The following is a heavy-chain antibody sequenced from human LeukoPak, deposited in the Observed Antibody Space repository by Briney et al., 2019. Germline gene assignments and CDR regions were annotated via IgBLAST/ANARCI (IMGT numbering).Heavy chain of an antibody. CDR1: GYTFTSYD. CDR2: INPNSGGT. Sequence: GASVKVSCKASGYTFTSYDINWVRQAPGQGLEWMGWINPNSGGTNYAQKFQGRVTMTRDTSISTAYMELSRLRSDDTAVYYCARDSSYYDLYPTYDYWGQGTLVTVSS. J-gene: IGHJ4*02. D-gene: IGHD3-22*01. V-gene: IGHV1-2*02. CDR3: ARDSSYYDLYPTYDY.